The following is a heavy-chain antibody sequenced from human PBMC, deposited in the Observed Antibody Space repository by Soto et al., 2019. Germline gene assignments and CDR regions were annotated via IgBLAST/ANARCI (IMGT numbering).Heavy chain of an antibody. V-gene: IGHV3-21*01. D-gene: IGHD2-15*01. CDR2: ISSSSSYI. CDR1: GFTFSSYS. J-gene: IGHJ6*02. CDR3: ARDQGNIVVVVAAQYYYGMDV. Sequence: PGGSLRLSCAASGFTFSSYSMNWVRQAPGKGLEWVSSISSSSSYIYYADSVKGRFTISRDNAKNSLYLQMNSLRAEDTAVYYCARDQGNIVVVVAAQYYYGMDVWGQGTTVTVSS.